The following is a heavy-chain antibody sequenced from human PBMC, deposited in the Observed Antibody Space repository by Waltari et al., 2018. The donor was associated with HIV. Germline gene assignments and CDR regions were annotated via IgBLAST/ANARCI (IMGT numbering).Heavy chain of an antibody. V-gene: IGHV3-33*01. CDR2: IWYDGSNK. CDR3: ARENGFRSRDAFDI. CDR1: GFTFSSYG. D-gene: IGHD2-8*01. J-gene: IGHJ3*02. Sequence: QVQLVESGGGVVQPGRSLRLSCAASGFTFSSYGMTWVRQATGKGVGGVAVIWYDGSNKYYADSVKGRFTISRDNSKNTLYLQMNSLRAEDTAVYYCARENGFRSRDAFDIWGQGTMVTVSS.